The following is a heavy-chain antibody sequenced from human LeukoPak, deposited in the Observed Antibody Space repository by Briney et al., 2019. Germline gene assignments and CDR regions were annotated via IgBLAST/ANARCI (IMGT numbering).Heavy chain of an antibody. V-gene: IGHV1-69*01. J-gene: IGHJ4*02. CDR1: GGTFSSYA. CDR3: ARDEDYYDSSGYV. Sequence: SVKVSCKASGGTFSSYAISWVRQAPGQGLEWMGGIIPIFGTANYAQKFQGRVTITADESTSTAYMELSSLRSEDTAVYYCARDEDYYDSSGYVWGQGTLVTVSP. CDR2: IIPIFGTA. D-gene: IGHD3-22*01.